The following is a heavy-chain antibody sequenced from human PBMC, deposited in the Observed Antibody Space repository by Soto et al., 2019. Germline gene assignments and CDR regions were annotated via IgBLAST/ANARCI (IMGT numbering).Heavy chain of an antibody. CDR1: GASINSGGYY. CDR2: IYFSGST. D-gene: IGHD1-26*01. V-gene: IGHV4-31*03. Sequence: SETLSLTCTVSGASINSGGYYWSWIRQLPGKGLEWIGYIYFSGSTYYNPSLASRIAISLGASQDQFSLELSSVTAADTALYYCATGNAWDVRLAYSGQGPLVTVSS. CDR3: ATGNAWDVRLAY. J-gene: IGHJ4*02.